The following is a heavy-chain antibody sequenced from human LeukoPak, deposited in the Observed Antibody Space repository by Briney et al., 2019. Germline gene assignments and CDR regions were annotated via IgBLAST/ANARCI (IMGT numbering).Heavy chain of an antibody. CDR3: AKGLGYCSSTSCWSTFDY. V-gene: IGHV3-9*01. Sequence: PGGSLRLSCAASGFTFDGYAMHWVRQAPGKGLEWVSGISWNSGSIGYADSVKGRFTISRDNAKNSLYLQMNSLRAEDTALYYCAKGLGYCSSTSCWSTFDYWGQGTLVTVSS. CDR1: GFTFDGYA. D-gene: IGHD2-2*01. J-gene: IGHJ4*02. CDR2: ISWNSGSI.